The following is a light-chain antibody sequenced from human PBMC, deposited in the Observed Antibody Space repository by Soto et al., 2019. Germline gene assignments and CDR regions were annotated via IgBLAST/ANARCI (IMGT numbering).Light chain of an antibody. Sequence: EIVMTQSPATLSVSPGEGATLSCRASESVSISLAWYQHKPGQPPRLLIHGASTRASGIPPRFSGSGSGTEFTLTITRLEPEDFAVYYCQQYGGSPRTFGQGTKVEVK. J-gene: IGKJ1*01. CDR3: QQYGGSPRT. V-gene: IGKV3D-15*01. CDR1: ESVSIS. CDR2: GAS.